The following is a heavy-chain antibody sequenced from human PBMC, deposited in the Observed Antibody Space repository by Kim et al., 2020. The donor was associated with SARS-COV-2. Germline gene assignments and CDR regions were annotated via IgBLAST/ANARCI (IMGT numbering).Heavy chain of an antibody. CDR2: ISGSGGST. CDR1: GFTFSSYA. Sequence: GGSLRLSCAASGFTFSSYAMSWVRQAPGKGLEWVSAISGSGGSTYYADSVKGRFTISRDNSKNTLYLQMNSLRAEDTAVYYCAVVPAAIFYYYYYGMDVWGQGTTVTVSS. D-gene: IGHD2-2*01. V-gene: IGHV3-23*01. J-gene: IGHJ6*02. CDR3: AVVPAAIFYYYYYGMDV.